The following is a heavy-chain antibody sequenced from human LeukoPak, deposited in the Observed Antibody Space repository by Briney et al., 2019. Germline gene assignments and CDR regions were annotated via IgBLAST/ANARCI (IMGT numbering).Heavy chain of an antibody. J-gene: IGHJ4*02. CDR3: TRGLSGTWPWYFDD. Sequence: GGSLRLSCAASGFTFSDYYMDWVRQAPGKGLERVGRSRNKASSHTTEYAASVKGRFTISRDSSKNSLYLQMNTLITEDTAVYYCTRGLSGTWPWYFDDWGQGTLVSVSS. CDR1: GFTFSDYY. D-gene: IGHD1-26*01. CDR2: SRNKASSHTT. V-gene: IGHV3-72*01.